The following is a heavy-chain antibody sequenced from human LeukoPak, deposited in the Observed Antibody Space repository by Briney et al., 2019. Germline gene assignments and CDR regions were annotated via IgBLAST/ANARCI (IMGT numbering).Heavy chain of an antibody. CDR3: VRLFGGVTTFDY. CDR1: GFTFSAYL. D-gene: IGHD4-17*01. V-gene: IGHV3-7*01. CDR2: INPDGSGT. Sequence: SGGSLRLSCAASGFTFSAYLMSWVRQGPGKGLDWVASINPDGSGTRYVDSVRGRFTISRDNAQNSLYLHMNSLSAEDTAVYYCVRLFGGVTTFDYWGQGTLITVSS. J-gene: IGHJ4*02.